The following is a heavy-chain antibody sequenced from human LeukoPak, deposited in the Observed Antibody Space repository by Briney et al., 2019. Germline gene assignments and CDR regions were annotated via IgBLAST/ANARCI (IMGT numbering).Heavy chain of an antibody. J-gene: IGHJ4*02. Sequence: PGGTLRLSCAAPGFTFSTYSMNWVRQAPGKGLEWVSYISSSSSTIYYADSVKGRFTISRDNAKNSLYLQMHYLRDEDTALYYCAKYNSGWSFDYWGQGTLVTVSS. V-gene: IGHV3-48*02. CDR3: AKYNSGWSFDY. CDR1: GFTFSTYS. CDR2: ISSSSSTI. D-gene: IGHD6-19*01.